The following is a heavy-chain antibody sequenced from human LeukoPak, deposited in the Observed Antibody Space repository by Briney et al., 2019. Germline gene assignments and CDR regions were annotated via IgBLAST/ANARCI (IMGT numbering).Heavy chain of an antibody. J-gene: IGHJ5*02. V-gene: IGHV4-30-4*01. CDR1: GGSISSGDYY. Sequence: SQTLSLTCTVSGGSISSGDYYWSWIRQPPGKGLEWIGYIYYSGSTYYNPSLKSRVTISVDTSKNQFSLKLSSVTAADTAVYYCARETENIVVVPANDPGEFDPWGQGTLVTVSS. D-gene: IGHD2-2*01. CDR3: ARETENIVVVPANDPGEFDP. CDR2: IYYSGST.